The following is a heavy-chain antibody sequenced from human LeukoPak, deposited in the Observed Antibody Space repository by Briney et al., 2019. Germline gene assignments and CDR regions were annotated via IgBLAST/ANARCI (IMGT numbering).Heavy chain of an antibody. Sequence: GGSLRLSCAASGFTFDDYAMHWVRQAPGKGLEWASGISWNSGSIGYADSVKGRFTISRDNAKNSLYLQMNSLRAEDMALYYCAKGTTATTFQSAYDYWGQGTLVTVSS. D-gene: IGHD5-24*01. CDR1: GFTFDDYA. J-gene: IGHJ4*02. V-gene: IGHV3-9*03. CDR2: ISWNSGSI. CDR3: AKGTTATTFQSAYDY.